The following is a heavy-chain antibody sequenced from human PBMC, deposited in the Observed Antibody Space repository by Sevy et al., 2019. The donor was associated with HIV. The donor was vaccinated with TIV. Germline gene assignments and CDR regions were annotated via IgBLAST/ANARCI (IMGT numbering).Heavy chain of an antibody. CDR2: ISSSSSYI. CDR1: GFTFSSYS. V-gene: IGHV3-21*01. CDR3: ARVSPVVATNFDY. Sequence: GGCLRLSCAASGFTFSSYSMNWVRQAPGKGLEWVSSISSSSSYIYYADSVKGRFTISRDNAKNSLYLQMNSLRAEDTAVYYCARVSPVVATNFDYWGQGTLVTVSS. J-gene: IGHJ4*02. D-gene: IGHD5-12*01.